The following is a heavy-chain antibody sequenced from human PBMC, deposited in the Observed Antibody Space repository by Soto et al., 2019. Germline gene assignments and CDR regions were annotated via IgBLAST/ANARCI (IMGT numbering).Heavy chain of an antibody. CDR1: GFSLTTSGEG. CDR2: IYWDDDK. J-gene: IGHJ5*01. Sequence: QIALKESGPTRVKPTQTLILTCTFSGFSLTTSGEGVGWIRQTPGKALEWLALIYWDDDKRYSPPLTTRLTAXKXTXRNQVVLTMTNMDPMDTGTYFCAYSLWRGYKAWFDSWGQGTLVTVSS. CDR3: AYSLWRGYKAWFDS. D-gene: IGHD3-3*01. V-gene: IGHV2-5*02.